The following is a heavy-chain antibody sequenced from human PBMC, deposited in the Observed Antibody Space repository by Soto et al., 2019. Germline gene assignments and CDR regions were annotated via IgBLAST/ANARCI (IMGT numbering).Heavy chain of an antibody. Sequence: GGSLRLSCAASGFTFSSYAMSWVRQAPGKGLEWVSAISGSGGSTYYADSVKGRFTISRDNSKNTLYLQMNSLRAEDTAVYYCAKVGVRGVVPSSGSDYWGQGTLVTVSS. D-gene: IGHD2-2*01. V-gene: IGHV3-23*01. CDR1: GFTFSSYA. CDR3: AKVGVRGVVPSSGSDY. J-gene: IGHJ4*02. CDR2: ISGSGGST.